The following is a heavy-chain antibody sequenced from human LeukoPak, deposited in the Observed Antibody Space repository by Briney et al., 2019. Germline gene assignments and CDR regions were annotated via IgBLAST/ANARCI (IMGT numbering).Heavy chain of an antibody. V-gene: IGHV3-7*03. CDR1: GFTFSSYW. Sequence: GRSLRLSCAASGFTFSSYWMSWVRQAPGKGLEWVANIKQDGSERYYVDSVKGRFTISRDNAKNSLYLQMNSLRAEDTAVYYCAREDCSGGSCYFDYWGQGTLVTVSS. J-gene: IGHJ4*02. CDR3: AREDCSGGSCYFDY. D-gene: IGHD2-15*01. CDR2: IKQDGSER.